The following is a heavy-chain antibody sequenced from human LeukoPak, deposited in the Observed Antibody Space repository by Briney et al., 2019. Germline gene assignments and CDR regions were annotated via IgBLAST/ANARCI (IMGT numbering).Heavy chain of an antibody. CDR1: GFTLSSYA. J-gene: IGHJ4*02. CDR2: ISGSGGST. D-gene: IGHD3-22*01. V-gene: IGHV3-23*01. Sequence: GGSLRLSCAASGFTLSSYAMPWVRQAPGKGLEGVSGISGSGGSTYYADSVKGRFTISRDNSKNTLYVQMNSLRAEDTAVYYCAKSDYYDSSGYYYGSDYWGQGTLVTVSS. CDR3: AKSDYYDSSGYYYGSDY.